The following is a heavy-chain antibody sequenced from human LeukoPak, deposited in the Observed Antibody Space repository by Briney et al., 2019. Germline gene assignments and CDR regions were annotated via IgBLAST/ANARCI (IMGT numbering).Heavy chain of an antibody. D-gene: IGHD2-21*02. Sequence: GEALKISCKGSGSSFTSYWIGWVRQMPGKGLEWMGIIYPGDSDTRYSPSFQGQVTISADKSISTAFLQWSSLKASDTAMYYCARPPAYCGGDCYSDYWGQGTLVTVSS. J-gene: IGHJ4*02. CDR1: GSSFTSYW. V-gene: IGHV5-51*01. CDR3: ARPPAYCGGDCYSDY. CDR2: IYPGDSDT.